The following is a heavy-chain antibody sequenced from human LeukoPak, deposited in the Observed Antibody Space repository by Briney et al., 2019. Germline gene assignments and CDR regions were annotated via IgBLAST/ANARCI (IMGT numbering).Heavy chain of an antibody. J-gene: IGHJ4*02. CDR2: IIPIFGTA. Sequence: SVTVSCKSSVGTFSSYAISWVRQAPGQGLEWMGRIIPIFGTANYAQKFQGRVTITADKSTSTAYMELSSLRSEDTAVYYCAYYYDSSGYYERYYFDYWGQGTLVTVSS. D-gene: IGHD3-22*01. CDR3: AYYYDSSGYYERYYFDY. CDR1: VGTFSSYA. V-gene: IGHV1-69*06.